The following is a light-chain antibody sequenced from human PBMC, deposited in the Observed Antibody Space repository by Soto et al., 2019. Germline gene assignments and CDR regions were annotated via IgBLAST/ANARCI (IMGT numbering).Light chain of an antibody. J-gene: IGLJ1*01. CDR1: SSDVGAYNY. CDR3: SSKRTTASLV. CDR2: EVS. V-gene: IGLV2-14*01. Sequence: QSALPQPASVSGSLGQTITISCTGTSSDVGAYNYVSWYHQHTCKAPILMIYEVSNRPSGVSDRFSGSKSGNTASLTISGLQAADEADYYCSSKRTTASLVFGTGTKVTVL.